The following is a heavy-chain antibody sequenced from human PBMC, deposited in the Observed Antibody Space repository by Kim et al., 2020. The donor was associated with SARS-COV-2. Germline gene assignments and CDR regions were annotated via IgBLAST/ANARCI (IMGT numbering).Heavy chain of an antibody. CDR2: ISSSRSYI. CDR3: ARDYEGYDFWSGYYVTDQYGMDV. D-gene: IGHD3-3*01. CDR1: GFTFSSYS. J-gene: IGHJ6*02. V-gene: IGHV3-21*01. Sequence: WGSLRLSCAASGFTFSSYSMNWVRQAPGKGLEWVASISSSRSYIYYADSVRGRFTISRDNAKHSLYLQMNVLRAEDTAVYYWARDYEGYDFWSGYYVTDQYGMDVWGQGTTVTVSS.